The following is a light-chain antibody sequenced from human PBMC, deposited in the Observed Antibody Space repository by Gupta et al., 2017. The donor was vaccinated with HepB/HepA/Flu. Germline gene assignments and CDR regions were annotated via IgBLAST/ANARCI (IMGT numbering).Light chain of an antibody. CDR2: RND. Sequence: QSVLPQPPSVSCPPGQRVTISCSGCTSNIGSNYVFWYYQVPGTAPTLLMCRNDQRPSGVPDRVSGSKSGTSVSLAISGLQSEDEADYYCAAWYDSLNGVVFGGGTKLTVL. J-gene: IGLJ2*01. CDR1: TSNIGSNY. CDR3: AAWYDSLNGVV. V-gene: IGLV1-47*01.